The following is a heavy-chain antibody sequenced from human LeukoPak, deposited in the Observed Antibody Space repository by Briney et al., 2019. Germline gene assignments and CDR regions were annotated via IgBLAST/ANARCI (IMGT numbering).Heavy chain of an antibody. Sequence: SVKVSCKASGGTFSSYAISWVRQAPGQGLEWMGGIIPIFGTANYAQKFQGRVTITADESTSTAYMELSSLRSEDTAVYYCARPSANYYDSSGYYYPFDYWGQEPWSPSPQ. D-gene: IGHD3-22*01. V-gene: IGHV1-69*13. CDR2: IIPIFGTA. CDR3: ARPSANYYDSSGYYYPFDY. CDR1: GGTFSSYA. J-gene: IGHJ4*01.